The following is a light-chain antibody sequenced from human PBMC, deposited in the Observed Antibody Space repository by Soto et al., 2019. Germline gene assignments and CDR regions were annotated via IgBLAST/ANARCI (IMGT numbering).Light chain of an antibody. Sequence: QLVLTQPPSVSGAPGQRVTISCTGSSSNIGARYDVHWYQHLPGTAPKLLIDGNNNRPSGVPDRFSGSKSGTSASLAITGLQAEDEADYYCQSYDISLSAWVFGGGTKLTVL. V-gene: IGLV1-40*01. J-gene: IGLJ2*01. CDR2: GNN. CDR3: QSYDISLSAWV. CDR1: SSNIGARYD.